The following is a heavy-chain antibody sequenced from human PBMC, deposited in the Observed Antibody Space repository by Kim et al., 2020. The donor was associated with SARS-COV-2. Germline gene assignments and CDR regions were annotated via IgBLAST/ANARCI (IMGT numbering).Heavy chain of an antibody. V-gene: IGHV4-30-2*05. CDR3: ARGPPIGGGDCYSH. D-gene: IGHD2-21*02. J-gene: IGHJ4*02. Sequence: TPSLTRRVTVSIDTSKNQFSLKLSSVTAADTAVYYCARGPPIGGGDCYSHWGQGTLVTVSS.